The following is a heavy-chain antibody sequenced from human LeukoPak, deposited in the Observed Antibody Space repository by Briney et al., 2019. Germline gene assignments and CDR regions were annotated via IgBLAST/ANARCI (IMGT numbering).Heavy chain of an antibody. D-gene: IGHD6-13*01. CDR2: IYYSGST. CDR1: GGSISSGDYY. CDR3: ARASYSSSWSTSYYYYYMDV. Sequence: SETLSLTCTVSGGSISSGDYYWSWIRQPPGKGLEWIGYIYYSGSTNYNPSLKSRVTISVDTSKNQFSLKLSSVTAADTAVYYCARASYSSSWSTSYYYYYMDVWGKGTTVTVSS. J-gene: IGHJ6*03. V-gene: IGHV4-61*08.